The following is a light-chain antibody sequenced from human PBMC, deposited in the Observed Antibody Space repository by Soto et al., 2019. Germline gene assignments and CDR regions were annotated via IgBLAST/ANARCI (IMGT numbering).Light chain of an antibody. CDR1: QTVSSTY. CDR2: GAS. CDR3: QQYCCSPWT. V-gene: IGKV3-20*01. J-gene: IGKJ1*01. Sequence: EIVLTQSPGTLSLSPGERATLSCRASQTVSSTYFAWYQQKPGQAPRLLIYGASSRATGIPDRFSGSGSGTDFTLTISRLEPEDFAVYYCQQYCCSPWTFGQGTKVEIK.